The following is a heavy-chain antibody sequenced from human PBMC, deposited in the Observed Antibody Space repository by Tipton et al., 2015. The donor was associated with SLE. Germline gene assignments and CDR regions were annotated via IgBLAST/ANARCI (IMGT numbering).Heavy chain of an antibody. V-gene: IGHV6-1*01. CDR2: TYCRSKWYN. J-gene: IGHJ4*02. CDR1: GDSVSSNSAA. CDR3: ARDLTQQLVRGLYYFDY. Sequence: GLVKPSQTLSLTCAISGDSVSSNSAAWNWIRQSPSRGLEWLGRTYCRSKWYNDYAVSVKSRITINPDTSKNQFSLQLNSVTPEDTAVYYCARDLTQQLVRGLYYFDYWGQGTLVTGSS. D-gene: IGHD6-13*01.